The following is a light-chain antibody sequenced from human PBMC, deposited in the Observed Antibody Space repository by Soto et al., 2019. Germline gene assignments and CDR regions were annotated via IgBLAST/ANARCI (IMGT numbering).Light chain of an antibody. V-gene: IGKV3-20*01. J-gene: IGKJ4*01. Sequence: EIVLTQSPGTLSLSPGERATLSCRASQSVGNSYLAWYQQKPGQPPRLLVYHSSIRATGIPDRFSGSGSGADFTLTISRLEPEDFAVYYCHQYAYAPLTFGGGTKVEIK. CDR2: HSS. CDR1: QSVGNSY. CDR3: HQYAYAPLT.